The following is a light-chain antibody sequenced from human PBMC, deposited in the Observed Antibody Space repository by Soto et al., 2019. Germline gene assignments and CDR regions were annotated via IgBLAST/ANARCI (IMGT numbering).Light chain of an antibody. V-gene: IGLV2-14*01. Sequence: QSALTQPASVSGSLGQSITISCTGTSSDVGEYNYVSWYQQHPGKAPKLMIYEVRNRPSGVSNRFSGSKSGNTASLTISGLQDEDEADYYCSSYTSTSTLYVFGTGTKLTVL. J-gene: IGLJ1*01. CDR2: EVR. CDR3: SSYTSTSTLYV. CDR1: SSDVGEYNY.